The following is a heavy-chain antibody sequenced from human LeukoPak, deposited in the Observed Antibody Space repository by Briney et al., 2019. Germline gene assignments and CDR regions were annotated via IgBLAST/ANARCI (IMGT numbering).Heavy chain of an antibody. CDR2: ISSGSSNI. J-gene: IGHJ3*02. CDR1: GFTFSSYS. Sequence: GGSLRLSCAASGFTFSSYSMNWVRQAPGKGLEWISYISSGSSNINYADSVKGRFTISRDNAKNSLYLQMNSLRDEDTAVYYCARDFTETFGELSIWGQGTMVTVSS. CDR3: ARDFTETFGELSI. V-gene: IGHV3-48*02. D-gene: IGHD3-10*01.